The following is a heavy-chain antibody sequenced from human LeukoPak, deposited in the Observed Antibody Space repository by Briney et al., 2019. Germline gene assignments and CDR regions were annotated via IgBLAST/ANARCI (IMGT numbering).Heavy chain of an antibody. Sequence: PSETLSLTCTVSGGSISSSSYYWGWIRQPPGKGLEWIGSIYHSGSTYYNPSLKSRVTISVDTSKNQFSLKLSSVTAADTAVYYCARDGMITFGGVYRGAFDIWGQGTMVTVSS. V-gene: IGHV4-39*07. J-gene: IGHJ3*02. D-gene: IGHD3-16*01. CDR2: IYHSGST. CDR3: ARDGMITFGGVYRGAFDI. CDR1: GGSISSSSYY.